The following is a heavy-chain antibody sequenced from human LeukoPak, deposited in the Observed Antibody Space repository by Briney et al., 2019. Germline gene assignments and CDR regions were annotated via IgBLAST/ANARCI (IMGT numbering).Heavy chain of an antibody. Sequence: GRSLRLSCATSGFTFSSYGMHWVRQAPGKGLEWVAVIWYDGSNKHYADSVKGRFTISRDNSKNTLYLQMNSLRAEDTAVYYRARDGAYGDGFPYYFDYWGQGTLVTVSS. CDR2: IWYDGSNK. CDR1: GFTFSSYG. D-gene: IGHD4-17*01. V-gene: IGHV3-33*01. J-gene: IGHJ4*02. CDR3: ARDGAYGDGFPYYFDY.